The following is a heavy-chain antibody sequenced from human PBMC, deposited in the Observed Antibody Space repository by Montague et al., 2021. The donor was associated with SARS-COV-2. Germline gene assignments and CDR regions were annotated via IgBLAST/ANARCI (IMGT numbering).Heavy chain of an antibody. D-gene: IGHD1-26*01. J-gene: IGHJ4*02. CDR1: GDSIYRSGYY. CDR2: INYSGAT. V-gene: IGHV4-39*01. Sequence: SETLSLTCSVSGDSIYRSGYYWGWILQPPGKGLEWIGSINYSGATYYNPSLKSRVTISVDTSKNQISLKVNSVTAADTAVYYCARPSSTGNYYYWGQGTLVTVSS. CDR3: ARPSSTGNYYY.